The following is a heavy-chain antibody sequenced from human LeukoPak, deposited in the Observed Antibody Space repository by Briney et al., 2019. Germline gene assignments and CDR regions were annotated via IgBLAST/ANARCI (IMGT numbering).Heavy chain of an antibody. D-gene: IGHD4-17*01. V-gene: IGHV4-34*01. Sequence: SETLSLTCAVYGGSFSGYYRSWIRHPPGKGLEWIGEINHSGSTNYNPSLKSRVTISVDTSKNQFSLKLSSVTAADTAVYYCARLHPNDYGDFYDYWGQGTLVTVSS. J-gene: IGHJ4*02. CDR2: INHSGST. CDR3: ARLHPNDYGDFYDY. CDR1: GGSFSGYY.